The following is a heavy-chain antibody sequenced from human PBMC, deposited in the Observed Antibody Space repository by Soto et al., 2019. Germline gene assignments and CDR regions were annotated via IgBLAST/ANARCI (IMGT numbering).Heavy chain of an antibody. Sequence: KPSETLSLTCTVSGGSISSGDYYWSWIRQPPGKGLEWIGYIYYSGSTYYNPSLKSRVTISVDTSKNQFSLKLSSVTAADTAVYYCARDRLPRIAARPSWFDPWGQGTLVTVSS. J-gene: IGHJ5*02. CDR2: IYYSGST. CDR1: GGSISSGDYY. V-gene: IGHV4-30-4*01. D-gene: IGHD6-6*01. CDR3: ARDRLPRIAARPSWFDP.